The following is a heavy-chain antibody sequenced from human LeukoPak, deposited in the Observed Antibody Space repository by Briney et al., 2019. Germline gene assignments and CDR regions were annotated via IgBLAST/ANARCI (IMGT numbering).Heavy chain of an antibody. CDR2: IYWDDDK. CDR3: AHRQVLVAFDF. V-gene: IGHV2-5*02. D-gene: IGHD2-8*01. J-gene: IGHJ4*02. CDR1: GVSLSTTGVG. Sequence: KESGPTLVKPTQTLTLTCSLSGVSLSTTGVGVAWIRQPPGKALEWLGLIYWDDDKRYSPSLKNRLTIAKDTSKNQVVLTMTNMDSVDTATYYCAHRQVLVAFDFWGQGTLVTVSS.